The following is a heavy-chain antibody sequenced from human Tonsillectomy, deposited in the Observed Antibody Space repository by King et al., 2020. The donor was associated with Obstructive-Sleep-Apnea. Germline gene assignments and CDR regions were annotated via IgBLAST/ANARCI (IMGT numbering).Heavy chain of an antibody. CDR1: GGSISSYY. J-gene: IGHJ5*02. D-gene: IGHD1-26*01. Sequence: MQLQESGPGLLKPSETLSLTCTVSGGSISSYYWSWIRQPPGKGLEWIGYIYYSGSTNYNPSLKSRVTISVDTSKNQFSLKLSSVTAADTAVYYCARGELPTTGWFDPWGQGTLVTVSS. V-gene: IGHV4-59*01. CDR3: ARGELPTTGWFDP. CDR2: IYYSGST.